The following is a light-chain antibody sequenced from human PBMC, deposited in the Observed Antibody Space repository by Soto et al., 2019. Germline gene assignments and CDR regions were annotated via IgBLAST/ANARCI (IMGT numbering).Light chain of an antibody. CDR1: QNVANY. CDR2: ESS. CDR3: QQYNNWPPWT. Sequence: VVLTQSPATLSFSPCEIATLSCSSSQNVANYLDWYQQKPGQAPRLLIYESSNRATGIAARFSGSGSGTDFTLTISSLEPEDFAVYYCQQYNNWPPWTFGQGTKVDIK. J-gene: IGKJ1*01. V-gene: IGKV3-11*01.